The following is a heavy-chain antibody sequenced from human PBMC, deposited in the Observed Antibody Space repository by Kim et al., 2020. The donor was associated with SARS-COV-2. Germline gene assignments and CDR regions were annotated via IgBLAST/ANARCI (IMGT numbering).Heavy chain of an antibody. V-gene: IGHV4-4*02. J-gene: IGHJ4*02. CDR3: ASLGDY. D-gene: IGHD3-16*01. CDR2: YQSGST. Sequence: YQSGSTNYTPSLKSRVTIAVDKAKNQISLKLSSVTAADTAVYYCASLGDYWGQGTLVTVSS.